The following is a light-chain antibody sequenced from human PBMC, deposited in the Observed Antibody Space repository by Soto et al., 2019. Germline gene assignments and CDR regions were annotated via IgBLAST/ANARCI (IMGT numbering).Light chain of an antibody. CDR1: QSVSSNY. V-gene: IGKV3-20*01. CDR3: QQYGTSPPT. CDR2: GAF. Sequence: EMALTQSPGTLSLSPGERATISGIASQSVSSNYLAWYQQKSGQAPRLLIYGAFYRATGIPDRFSGSGSKTDFTLTISRLEPEDFAVYHCQQYGTSPPTFGQGTKVHIK. J-gene: IGKJ1*01.